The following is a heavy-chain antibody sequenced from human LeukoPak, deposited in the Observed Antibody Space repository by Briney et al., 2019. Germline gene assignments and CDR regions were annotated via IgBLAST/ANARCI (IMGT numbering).Heavy chain of an antibody. CDR2: ISSSSSYI. D-gene: IGHD6-19*01. Sequence: GGSLRLSCAASGFTFSSYSMNWVRQAPGKGLEWVSSISSSSSYIYYADSVKGRFTISRDNAKNSLYLQMNSLRAEDTAVYYCATPGGVAVALMNVWGKGTTVTVCS. CDR1: GFTFSSYS. J-gene: IGHJ6*04. V-gene: IGHV3-21*01. CDR3: ATPGGVAVALMNV.